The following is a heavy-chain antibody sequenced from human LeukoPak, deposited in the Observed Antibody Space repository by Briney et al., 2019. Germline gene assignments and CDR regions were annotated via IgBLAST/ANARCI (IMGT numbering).Heavy chain of an antibody. CDR3: TKGPMPRGFDH. J-gene: IGHJ4*02. CDR1: GLTFSSYA. D-gene: IGHD3-10*01. V-gene: IGHV3-23*01. CDR2: ISGRGGRT. Sequence: PGGSLRLSCAASGLTFSSYAMSWVRQAPGKGREWVSAISGRGGRTYYADSVKGRVTISRDNSKNTLFLQMNSLRAEDTAVYYCTKGPMPRGFDHWGQGTLVTVSS.